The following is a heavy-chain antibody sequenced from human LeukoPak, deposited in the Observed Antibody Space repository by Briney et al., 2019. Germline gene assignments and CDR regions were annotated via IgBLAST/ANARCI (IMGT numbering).Heavy chain of an antibody. Sequence: SETLSLTCTVSGGSISSYYWSWIRQPPGKGLEWIGYIYYSGSTNCNPSLKSRVTISVDTSKNQFSLKLSSVTAADTAVYYCARYYYSNYPNWFDPWGQGTLVTVSS. CDR1: GGSISSYY. J-gene: IGHJ5*02. D-gene: IGHD4-11*01. CDR3: ARYYYSNYPNWFDP. CDR2: IYYSGST. V-gene: IGHV4-59*01.